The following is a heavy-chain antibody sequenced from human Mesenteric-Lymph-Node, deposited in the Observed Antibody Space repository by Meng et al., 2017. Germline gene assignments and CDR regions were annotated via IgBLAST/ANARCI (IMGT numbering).Heavy chain of an antibody. Sequence: SETLSLTCAVSGYSISSGFYWDWIRQPPGKGLEWMGSIFHSESPNYNPSVKSRVTISVDTSKNQFFLKLSSVTAADTAVYYCARGFGDYGLGGDYWGQGTLVTVSS. CDR2: IFHSESP. D-gene: IGHD4-17*01. CDR3: ARGFGDYGLGGDY. CDR1: GYSISSGFY. V-gene: IGHV4-38-2*01. J-gene: IGHJ4*02.